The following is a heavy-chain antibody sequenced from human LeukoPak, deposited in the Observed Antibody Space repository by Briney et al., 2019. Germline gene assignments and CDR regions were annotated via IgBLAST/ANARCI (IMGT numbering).Heavy chain of an antibody. CDR2: INHSGST. CDR3: ARVVDTAMARTYYGMDV. D-gene: IGHD5-18*01. J-gene: IGHJ6*02. CDR1: GGSFSGYY. Sequence: SETLSLTCAVYGGSFSGYYWSWIRQPPGKGLEWIGEINHSGSTNYNPSLKSRVTISVDTSKNQFSLKLSSVTAADTAVYYCARVVDTAMARTYYGMDVWAQGTTVTVSS. V-gene: IGHV4-34*01.